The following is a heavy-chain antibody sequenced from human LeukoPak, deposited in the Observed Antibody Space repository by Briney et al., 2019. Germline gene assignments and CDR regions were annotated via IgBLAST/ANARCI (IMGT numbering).Heavy chain of an antibody. CDR1: GYTFTSYY. J-gene: IGHJ4*02. Sequence: ASAKVSCKASGYTFTSYYMHWVRHAPGQGLEWMGIINPSGGSTSYAQKFQGRVTMTWDTSTSTVYMELSSLRYEDTAVYYCARSIAAAGSLPNWGQGTLVTVSS. CDR3: ARSIAAAGSLPN. D-gene: IGHD6-13*01. V-gene: IGHV1-46*01. CDR2: INPSGGST.